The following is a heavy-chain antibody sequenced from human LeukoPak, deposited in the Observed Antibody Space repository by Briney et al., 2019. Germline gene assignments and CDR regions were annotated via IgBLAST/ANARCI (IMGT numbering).Heavy chain of an antibody. CDR2: MYYSGST. V-gene: IGHV4-39*07. D-gene: IGHD3-22*01. CDR1: GGSISSTSYY. Sequence: SETLSLTCTVSGGSISSTSYYWGWIRQPPGKGLEWIGSMYYSGSTYYNPSLKSRVTISVDTSKNQFSLKLSSVTAADTAVYYCAGGDYYDTSGYYYWLFDYWCQGTLVTISS. J-gene: IGHJ4*02. CDR3: AGGDYYDTSGYYYWLFDY.